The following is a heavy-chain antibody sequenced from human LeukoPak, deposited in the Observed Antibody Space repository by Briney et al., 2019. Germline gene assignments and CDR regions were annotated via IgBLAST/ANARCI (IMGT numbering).Heavy chain of an antibody. Sequence: ASVKVSCKASGGTFSSCAISWVRQATGQGLEWMGGIIPIFGTANYAQKFQGRVTITADESTSTAYMELSSLRSEDTAVYYCARGPYIAARAMGHTGDYYYGMDVWGQGTTVTVSS. CDR2: IIPIFGTA. D-gene: IGHD6-6*01. J-gene: IGHJ6*02. CDR3: ARGPYIAARAMGHTGDYYYGMDV. V-gene: IGHV1-69*13. CDR1: GGTFSSCA.